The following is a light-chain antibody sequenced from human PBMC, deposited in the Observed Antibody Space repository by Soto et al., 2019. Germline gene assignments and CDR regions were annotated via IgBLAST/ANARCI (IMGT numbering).Light chain of an antibody. J-gene: IGKJ4*01. V-gene: IGKV1-5*03. Sequence: DIQVTQSPSTLSASVGDRVTITCRASQSVSGWLAWYQQRPGKVPKLLIYKASSLERGVPSRFSGSGSGTEFTLTITTLLPDDVATYYCQQYDSYPLTFGGGTRVEI. CDR2: KAS. CDR1: QSVSGW. CDR3: QQYDSYPLT.